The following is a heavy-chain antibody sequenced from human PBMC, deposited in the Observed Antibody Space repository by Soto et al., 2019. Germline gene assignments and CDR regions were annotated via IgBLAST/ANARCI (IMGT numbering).Heavy chain of an antibody. J-gene: IGHJ4*02. CDR3: ARQRTSVVTQAYFDV. CDR2: IYYSGST. CDR1: GGSTSSGDYY. Sequence: PSETLSLTCTVSGGSTSSGDYYWSWIRQPPVKGLEWIGYIYYSGSTYYNPSLKSRVTISVDTSKNQFSLKLKSVTAADTALYFCARQRTSVVTQAYFDVWGPGSLVNVSS. V-gene: IGHV4-30-4*01. D-gene: IGHD2-21*02.